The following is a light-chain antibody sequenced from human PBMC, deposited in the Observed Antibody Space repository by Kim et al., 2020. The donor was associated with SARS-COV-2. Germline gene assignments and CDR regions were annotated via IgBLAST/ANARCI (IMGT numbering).Light chain of an antibody. J-gene: IGLJ3*02. V-gene: IGLV6-57*01. CDR1: GGYIASNY. Sequence: NFMLTQPHSVSESPGKTVTISCTRSGGYIASNYVQWYQQRPGSSPTTVIYEDYQRPSGVPDRFSGSIDSSSNSASLTISGLKTEDEADYYCQSYDSGNRGVFGGGTQLTVL. CDR2: EDY. CDR3: QSYDSGNRGV.